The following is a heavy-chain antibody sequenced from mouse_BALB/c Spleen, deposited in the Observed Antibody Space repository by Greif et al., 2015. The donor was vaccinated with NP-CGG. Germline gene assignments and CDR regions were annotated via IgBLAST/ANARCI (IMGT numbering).Heavy chain of an antibody. Sequence: VQLQESGAELARPGASVKLSCKASGYTFTSYWMQWVKQRPGQGLEWIGAIYPGDGDTRYTQKFKGKATLTADKSSSTAYMQLSSVGSEDSAGYYCAREGLRLRAMDYWGQGTSVTVSS. CDR1: GYTFTSYW. J-gene: IGHJ4*01. D-gene: IGHD1-2*01. CDR2: IYPGDGDT. V-gene: IGHV1-87*01. CDR3: AREGLRLRAMDY.